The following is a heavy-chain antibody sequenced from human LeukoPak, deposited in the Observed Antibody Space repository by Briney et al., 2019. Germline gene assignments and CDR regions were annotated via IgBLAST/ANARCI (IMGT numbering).Heavy chain of an antibody. CDR3: ATESGSYYVH. CDR2: IRSKANSYAT. J-gene: IGHJ4*02. V-gene: IGHV3-73*01. D-gene: IGHD1-26*01. CDR1: GFTFSDPA. Sequence: GGSLRLSCAASGFTFSDPAMHWVRQASGKGLEWVGRIRSKANSYATGYAAPVKGRFTISRDDSKNTAYLQMNSLKTEDTAVYFCATESGSYYVHWGQGTLVTVSS.